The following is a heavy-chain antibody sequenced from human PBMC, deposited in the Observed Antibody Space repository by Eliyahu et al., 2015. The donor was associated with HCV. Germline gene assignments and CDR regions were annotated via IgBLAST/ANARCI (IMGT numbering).Heavy chain of an antibody. CDR3: ARPRIAVGYGMDV. J-gene: IGHJ6*02. CDR2: ARNKARSYST. D-gene: IGHD6-19*01. CDR1: GFTFSDYH. V-gene: IGHV3-72*01. Sequence: EVQLVESGGGLVQPGGSLRLSCAAXGFTFSDYHMDWVRQAPGKGLEWVGRARNKARSYSTEYAASVKGRFITSRDDSKNSLYLQMNSLKTEDTAVYYCARPRIAVGYGMDVWGQGTTVTVSS.